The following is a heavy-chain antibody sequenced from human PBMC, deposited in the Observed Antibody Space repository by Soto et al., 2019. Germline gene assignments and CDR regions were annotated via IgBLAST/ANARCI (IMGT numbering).Heavy chain of an antibody. CDR1: GGSISRSSYY. CDR2: IYYSGST. J-gene: IGHJ4*02. V-gene: IGHV4-39*01. Sequence: ASETLSLTCPVSGGSISRSSYYWGWIRQPPGKGLEWIGSIYYSGSTYYNPSLKSRVTISVDTSKNQFSLKLSSVTAADTVVYYCATRIADYGDGQYDYWCLGTLVTVSS. CDR3: ATRIADYGDGQYDY. D-gene: IGHD4-17*01.